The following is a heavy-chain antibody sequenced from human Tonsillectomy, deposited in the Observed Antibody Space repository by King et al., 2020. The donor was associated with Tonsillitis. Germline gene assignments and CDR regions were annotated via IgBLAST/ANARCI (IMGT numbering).Heavy chain of an antibody. CDR3: SREYYDFSSGQSVSGFAL. CDR2: ARSKGYGGAT. CDR1: GFTFSDYA. J-gene: IGHJ3*01. Sequence: VQLVESGGGLVQPGRSLRLSCTASGFTFSDYAMNGVRQAPGKGLEWVGCARSKGYGGATEFAASVKGRFTISRDHSKNIAYLQMNSLKTEDTAVYFCSREYYDFSSGQSVSGFALGGEGPVVTV. V-gene: IGHV3-49*04. D-gene: IGHD3-3*01.